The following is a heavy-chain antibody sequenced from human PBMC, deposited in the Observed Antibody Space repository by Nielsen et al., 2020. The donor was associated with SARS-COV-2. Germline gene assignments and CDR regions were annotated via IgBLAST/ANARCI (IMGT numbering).Heavy chain of an antibody. V-gene: IGHV4-61*01. CDR1: GGSISSSSYY. CDR2: IYYSGST. CDR3: ARANIVATAYGMDV. J-gene: IGHJ6*02. Sequence: SETLSLTCTVSGGSISSSSYYWSWIRQPPGKGLEWIGYIYYSGSTNYNPSLKSRVTISVDTSKNQFSLKLSSVTAADTAVYYCARANIVATAYGMDVWGQGTTVTVSS. D-gene: IGHD5-12*01.